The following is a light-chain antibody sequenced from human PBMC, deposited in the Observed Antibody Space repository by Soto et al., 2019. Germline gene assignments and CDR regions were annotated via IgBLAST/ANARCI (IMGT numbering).Light chain of an antibody. CDR1: SSDVGGYNY. Sequence: QSVLTQPASVSGSPGQSITISCTGTSSDVGGYNYVSWYQQHPGKAPKLMIYEVSNRPSGVSHRFSGSKSGNTASLTISGLQAEDEADYYCSSYTDRKNLVFGTGTKVTVL. V-gene: IGLV2-14*01. CDR3: SSYTDRKNLV. J-gene: IGLJ1*01. CDR2: EVS.